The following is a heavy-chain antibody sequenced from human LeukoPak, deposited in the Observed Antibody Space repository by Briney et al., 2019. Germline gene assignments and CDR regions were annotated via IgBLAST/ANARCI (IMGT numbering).Heavy chain of an antibody. D-gene: IGHD3-3*01. J-gene: IGHJ6*03. CDR2: IYSSGTT. Sequence: PSETLSLTCTVPDGSISSYTWTWIRQPAGKGLEWIGRIYSSGTTIYNPSLKSRVTMSEDTSKNQFSLNLSSVTAADTAIYYCARNYPEWSHLRYFHYYYMDVWSKGTTVTVS. CDR3: ARNYPEWSHLRYFHYYYMDV. CDR1: DGSISSYT. V-gene: IGHV4-4*07.